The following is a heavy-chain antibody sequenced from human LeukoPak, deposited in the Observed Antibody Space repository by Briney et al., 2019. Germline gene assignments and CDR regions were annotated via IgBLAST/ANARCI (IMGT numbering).Heavy chain of an antibody. V-gene: IGHV3-21*01. Sequence: GGSLRLSCAASGFTFSSYSMNWVRQAPGTGLEWVSSISSSSSYIYYADSVKGRFTISRDNAKNSLYLQMNSLRAEDTAVYYCARSIAVAGGLDYWGQGTLVTVSS. CDR2: ISSSSSYI. J-gene: IGHJ4*02. CDR1: GFTFSSYS. D-gene: IGHD6-19*01. CDR3: ARSIAVAGGLDY.